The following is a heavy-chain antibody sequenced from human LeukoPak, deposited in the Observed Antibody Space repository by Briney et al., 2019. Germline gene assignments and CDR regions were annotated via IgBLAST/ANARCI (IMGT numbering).Heavy chain of an antibody. CDR3: AVWGSGSDAFDI. Sequence: SVKVSCKASGGTFSSYAISWVRQAPGQGLEWMGGIIPIFGTANYAQKFQGRVTITADKSTSTAYMELSSLRSEDTAVYYCAVWGSGSDAFDIWGQGTMVTVSS. J-gene: IGHJ3*02. CDR2: IIPIFGTA. CDR1: GGTFSSYA. V-gene: IGHV1-69*06. D-gene: IGHD6-19*01.